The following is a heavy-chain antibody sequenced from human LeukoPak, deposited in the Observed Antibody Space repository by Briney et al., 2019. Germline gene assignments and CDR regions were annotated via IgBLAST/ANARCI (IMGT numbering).Heavy chain of an antibody. Sequence: GGSLRLSCAASGFTFGSYAMSWVRQAPGKGLEWVSGISGSDGTTYYADSVKGRFTISRDNSKNTLYLQLNSLRAEDTAVYYCAKPQGGWFKYYYMDVWGKGTTVTVSS. CDR2: ISGSDGTT. J-gene: IGHJ6*03. CDR3: AKPQGGWFKYYYMDV. CDR1: GFTFGSYA. V-gene: IGHV3-23*01. D-gene: IGHD2-15*01.